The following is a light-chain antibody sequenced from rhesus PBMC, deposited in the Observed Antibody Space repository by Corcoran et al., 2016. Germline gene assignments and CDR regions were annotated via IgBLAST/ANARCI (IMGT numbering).Light chain of an antibody. V-gene: IGKV3-24*04. CDR3: LQSSNWPYS. CDR1: QSVSSY. J-gene: IGKJ2*01. Sequence: EIVMTQSPATLALSPGERATLSCRASQSVSSYLAWYQQQPGQAPRLLVYGASSRATGIPDRFSGSGSGTEFTLTISSREPEDVGVYFCLQSSNWPYSCGQGTKVEIK. CDR2: GAS.